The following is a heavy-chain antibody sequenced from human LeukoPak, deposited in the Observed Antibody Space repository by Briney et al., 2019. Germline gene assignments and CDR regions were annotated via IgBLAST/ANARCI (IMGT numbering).Heavy chain of an antibody. J-gene: IGHJ4*02. CDR3: ARDQNYYGSGSYYNVDY. V-gene: IGHV1-2*02. D-gene: IGHD3-10*01. CDR2: INPNSGGT. Sequence: GASVKVSCKASGYTFTGYYMHWARQAPGQGLEWMGWINPNSGGTNYAQKFQGRVTMTRDSSISTAYMELSSLRSDDTAVYYCARDQNYYGSGSYYNVDYWGQGTLVTVSS. CDR1: GYTFTGYY.